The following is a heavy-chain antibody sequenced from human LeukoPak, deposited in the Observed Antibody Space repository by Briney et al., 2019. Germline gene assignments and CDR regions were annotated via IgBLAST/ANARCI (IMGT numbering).Heavy chain of an antibody. V-gene: IGHV6-1*01. Sequence: SQTLSLTCAISGDSVSSNSAAWNWIRQSPSRGLEWLGRTYYRSKWYNDYAVSVKSRITINPDTSKNQFSLQLNSVTPEDTAVYYCATSPPPGSGSYLWFDPWGQGTLVTVSS. D-gene: IGHD3-10*01. CDR1: GDSVSSNSAA. CDR3: ATSPPPGSGSYLWFDP. J-gene: IGHJ5*02. CDR2: TYYRSKWYN.